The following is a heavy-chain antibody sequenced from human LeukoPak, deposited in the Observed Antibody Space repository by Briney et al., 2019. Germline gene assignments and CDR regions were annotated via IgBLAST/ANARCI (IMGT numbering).Heavy chain of an antibody. J-gene: IGHJ4*02. CDR2: ISYMGDHR. CDR1: GFTFSDCD. V-gene: IGHV3-21*06. CDR3: GKAFPPLRVAAAGDY. D-gene: IGHD6-25*01. Sequence: PGGSLRLSCTASGFTFSDCDMNWFRQAPGKGLQWVSSISYMGDHRYYADSAKGRFTISRDNAKNSLYLQMDNLTADDTAVYYCGKAFPPLRVAAAGDYWGQGTLVTVSS.